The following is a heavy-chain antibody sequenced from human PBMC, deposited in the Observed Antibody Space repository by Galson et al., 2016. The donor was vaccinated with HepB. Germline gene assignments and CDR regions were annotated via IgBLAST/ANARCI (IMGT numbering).Heavy chain of an antibody. V-gene: IGHV1-69*05. D-gene: IGHD5-12*01. CDR2: TIPTFASP. Sequence: SVKVSCRASGAMFRNYVIHWVRQAPGQGLEWMGGTIPTFASPNYAHRFQGRVKIPTDEYTTTAYMELSSLTSADTAVYYCARPANPSGDDPYYFDYWGQGTLVTVSS. CDR1: GAMFRNYV. CDR3: ARPANPSGDDPYYFDY. J-gene: IGHJ4*02.